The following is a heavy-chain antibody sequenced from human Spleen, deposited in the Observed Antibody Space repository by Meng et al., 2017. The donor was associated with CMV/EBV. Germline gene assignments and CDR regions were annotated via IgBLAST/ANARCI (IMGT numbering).Heavy chain of an antibody. CDR1: GGSISIYY. Sequence: SETLSLTCTVSGGSISIYYWSWIRQPPGKGLEWVGYIYYTGSTNYNPSLKSRVTISVDTSKNQFSLKLSSVTAADTAVYYCARALWAATGVVFDYWGQGTLVTVSS. CDR3: ARALWAATGVVFDY. CDR2: IYYTGST. D-gene: IGHD6-13*01. V-gene: IGHV4-59*01. J-gene: IGHJ4*02.